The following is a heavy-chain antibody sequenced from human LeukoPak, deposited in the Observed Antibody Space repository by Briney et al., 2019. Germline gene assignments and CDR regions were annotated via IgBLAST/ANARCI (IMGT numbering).Heavy chain of an antibody. V-gene: IGHV4-34*01. CDR1: GGSFSGYY. Sequence: PSETLSLTCAVYGGSFSGYYWSWIRQPPGKGLEWIGEINHSGSTNYNPSLKSRVTISVDTSKNQFSLKLSSVTAADTAVYYCARRFFDWLLSPLGYWGQGTLVTVSS. D-gene: IGHD3-9*01. CDR3: ARRFFDWLLSPLGY. CDR2: INHSGST. J-gene: IGHJ4*02.